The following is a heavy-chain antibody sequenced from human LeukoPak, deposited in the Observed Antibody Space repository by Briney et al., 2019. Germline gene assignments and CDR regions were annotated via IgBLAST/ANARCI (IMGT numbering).Heavy chain of an antibody. Sequence: GGSMRLSSAAYGLTFSSYAMGWVRQAPRKGMEWEAVISYDGSNKYYADFVKGRFTISRDNSKNTLYLQMNSLRAEDTAVYYCARDKGGSYYVYCDYWGQGTLVTVSS. CDR2: ISYDGSNK. V-gene: IGHV3-30-3*01. CDR1: GLTFSSYA. D-gene: IGHD1-26*01. J-gene: IGHJ4*02. CDR3: ARDKGGSYYVYCDY.